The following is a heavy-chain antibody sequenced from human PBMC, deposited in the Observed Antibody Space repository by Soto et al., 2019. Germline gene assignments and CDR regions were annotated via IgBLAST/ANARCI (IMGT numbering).Heavy chain of an antibody. CDR1: GFTFDDYA. J-gene: IGHJ3*02. Sequence: PGGSLRLSCAASGFTFDDYAMHWVRQAPGKGLEWVSGISWNSGSIGYADSVKGRFTISRDNAKNSLYLQMNSLRAEDTALYYCAKDMGYSTSSGDAFDIWGQGTMVNVS. CDR2: ISWNSGSI. V-gene: IGHV3-9*01. CDR3: AKDMGYSTSSGDAFDI. D-gene: IGHD6-6*01.